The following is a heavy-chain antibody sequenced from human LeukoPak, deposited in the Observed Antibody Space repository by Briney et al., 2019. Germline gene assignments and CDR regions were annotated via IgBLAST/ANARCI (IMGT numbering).Heavy chain of an antibody. V-gene: IGHV1-8*01. J-gene: IGHJ4*02. CDR2: MNPNSGNT. CDR3: ARERPGSTDYFDY. D-gene: IGHD1-14*01. Sequence: ASVKVSCKAPGYTFTSYDINWVRQATGQGLEWMGWMNPNSGNTGYAQKFQGRVTMTRNTSISTAYMELSSLRSEDAAVYYCARERPGSTDYFDYWGQGTLVTVSS. CDR1: GYTFTSYD.